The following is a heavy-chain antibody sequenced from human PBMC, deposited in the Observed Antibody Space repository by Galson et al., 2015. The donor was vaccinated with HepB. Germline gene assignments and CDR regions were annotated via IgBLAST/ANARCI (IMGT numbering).Heavy chain of an antibody. CDR1: GYTFSNYA. CDR3: ARNRGSGSHFFDS. D-gene: IGHD2-15*01. Sequence: SVKVSCKASGYTFSNYAMNWVRQAPGQGLEWMGGINTNTGNPTYAQGFIGRFVFSLDTSVSTAYLQINSLQAEDNAVYYCARNRGSGSHFFDSWGQGTLVTVSS. V-gene: IGHV7-4-1*02. J-gene: IGHJ4*02. CDR2: INTNTGNP.